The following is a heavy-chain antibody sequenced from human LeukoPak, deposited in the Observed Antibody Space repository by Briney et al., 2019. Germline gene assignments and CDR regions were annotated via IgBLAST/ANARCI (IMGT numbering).Heavy chain of an antibody. V-gene: IGHV1-69*06. CDR3: ARDPAGYSGYNPWTDDAFDI. Sequence: ASVKVSCRASGGTFSSYAISWVRQAPGQGLELMGGSIPIVGTANYAQKFQGRGTITADKSTSTAYIELSSMRSEDTAVYYCARDPAGYSGYNPWTDDAFDIWGQGTMVTVSS. D-gene: IGHD5-12*01. CDR1: GGTFSSYA. J-gene: IGHJ3*02. CDR2: SIPIVGTA.